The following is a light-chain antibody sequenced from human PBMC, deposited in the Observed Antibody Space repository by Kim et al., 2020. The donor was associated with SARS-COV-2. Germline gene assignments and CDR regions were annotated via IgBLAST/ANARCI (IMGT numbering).Light chain of an antibody. CDR3: QKYNTAPWT. CDR2: AAS. CDR1: RGIHNY. V-gene: IGKV1-27*01. J-gene: IGKJ1*01. Sequence: ASVGDRVTITSRASRGIHNYLAWYQQKPGKVPKLLIYAASTLHSGVPSRFSGSGSGTDFTLIISSLQPEDVATYYCQKYNTAPWTFGQGTKVDIK.